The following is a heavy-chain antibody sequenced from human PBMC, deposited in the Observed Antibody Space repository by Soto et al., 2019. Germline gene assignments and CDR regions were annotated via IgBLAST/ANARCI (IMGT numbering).Heavy chain of an antibody. CDR3: ARDRIAVAKAGDAFDI. Sequence: GGSLRLSCAASGFTFDDYGMSWVRQAPGKGLEWVSGINWNGGSTGYADSVKGRFTISRDNAKNSLYLQMNSLRAEDTALYYCARDRIAVAKAGDAFDIWGQGTMVTVSS. CDR1: GFTFDDYG. CDR2: INWNGGST. V-gene: IGHV3-20*04. J-gene: IGHJ3*02. D-gene: IGHD6-19*01.